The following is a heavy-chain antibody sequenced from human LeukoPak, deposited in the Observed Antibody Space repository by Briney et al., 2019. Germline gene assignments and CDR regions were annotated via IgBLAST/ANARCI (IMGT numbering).Heavy chain of an antibody. Sequence: PSETLSLTCTVSGGSISSSSYYWSWIRQPPGKGLEWIGYIYYSGSTNYNPSLKSRVTISVDTSKNQFSLKLSSVTAADTAVYYCARGGYSYGPDYYFDYWGQGTLVTVSS. CDR1: GGSISSSSYY. D-gene: IGHD5-18*01. CDR2: IYYSGST. CDR3: ARGGYSYGPDYYFDY. V-gene: IGHV4-61*01. J-gene: IGHJ4*02.